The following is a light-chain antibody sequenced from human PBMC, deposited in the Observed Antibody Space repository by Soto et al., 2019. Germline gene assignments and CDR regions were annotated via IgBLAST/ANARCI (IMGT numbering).Light chain of an antibody. CDR2: KAS. V-gene: IGKV1-5*03. J-gene: IGKJ5*01. CDR1: QSISSW. Sequence: DIQMTQSPSTLSASVGEKVTITWRASQSISSWLAWYQQKPGKATKLLIYKASTLESGVQSNFSGSGSGTEFTLSISSLQPEDFATYYCQQYNSYPCTFGQGTQLDIK. CDR3: QQYNSYPCT.